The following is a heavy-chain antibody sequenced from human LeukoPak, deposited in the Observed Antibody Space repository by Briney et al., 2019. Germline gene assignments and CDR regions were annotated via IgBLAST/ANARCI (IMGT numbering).Heavy chain of an antibody. Sequence: SETLSLTCTVSGAFIISSSYYWGWIRQPPGKGLEWLGNIYYSGRTFYNPSLKSRVTISIDTSKNQFSLKLNSVTAADTAVYYCARDSVFYGSGSYSFGYWGQGTLVTVSS. D-gene: IGHD3-10*01. V-gene: IGHV4-39*07. CDR2: IYYSGRT. CDR1: GAFIISSSYY. CDR3: ARDSVFYGSGSYSFGY. J-gene: IGHJ4*02.